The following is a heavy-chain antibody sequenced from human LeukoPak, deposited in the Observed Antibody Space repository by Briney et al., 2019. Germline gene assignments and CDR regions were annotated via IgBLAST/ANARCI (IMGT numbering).Heavy chain of an antibody. CDR1: GYTLTELS. CDR3: AASVVAAESKGFMDV. CDR2: FDPEDGET. Sequence: ASVKVSCRVSGYTLTELSMHWVRQAPGKGLEWMGGFDPEDGETIYAQKFQGRVTMTEDTSTDTAYMELSSLRSEDTAVYYCAASVVAAESKGFMDVWGKGTTVTISS. D-gene: IGHD2-15*01. V-gene: IGHV1-24*01. J-gene: IGHJ6*03.